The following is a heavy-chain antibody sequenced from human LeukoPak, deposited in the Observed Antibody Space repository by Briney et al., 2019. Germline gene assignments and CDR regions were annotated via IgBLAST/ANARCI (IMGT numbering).Heavy chain of an antibody. J-gene: IGHJ4*02. V-gene: IGHV4-59*01. D-gene: IGHD3-22*01. CDR1: GGSISSYY. Sequence: SETLSLTCTVSGGSISSYYWSWIRQPPGKGLEWIGYIYYSGSTNYNPSLKSRVTISVDTSKNQFSLKLSSVTAADTAVYYCARTRWGYYDSSVYFDYGGQGPLVTVSS. CDR3: ARTRWGYYDSSVYFDY. CDR2: IYYSGST.